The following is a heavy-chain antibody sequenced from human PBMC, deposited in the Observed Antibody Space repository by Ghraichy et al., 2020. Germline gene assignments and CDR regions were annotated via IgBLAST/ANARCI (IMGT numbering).Heavy chain of an antibody. D-gene: IGHD4-17*01. CDR1: GFNFRSYA. CDR2: VGHRGRAA. Sequence: GGSLRLSCSAAGFNFRSYAMNWVRRAPGKGLEWVAAVGHRGRAAYYAASVDGRFTISRDNSRATVYLHMTMLRLEDTALYYCAKQVDDGDPYYFFDYWGPGTLVTVSS. CDR3: AKQVDDGDPYYFFDY. J-gene: IGHJ4*02. V-gene: IGHV3-23*01.